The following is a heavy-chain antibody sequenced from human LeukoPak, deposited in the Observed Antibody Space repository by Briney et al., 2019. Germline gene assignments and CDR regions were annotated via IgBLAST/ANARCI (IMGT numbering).Heavy chain of an antibody. CDR1: GDSISNHY. CDR2: IFYSGNT. V-gene: IGHV4-59*11. D-gene: IGHD1-26*01. J-gene: IGHJ4*02. CDR3: ARDRGEGIVGTFDY. Sequence: PSETLSLTCTVSGDSISNHYWSWIRQPPGKGLVWIGYIFYSGNTHYNPSLKSRVIMSVDTSKNQFSLRLSSVTPADTAVYYCARDRGEGIVGTFDYWGQGTLVTVSS.